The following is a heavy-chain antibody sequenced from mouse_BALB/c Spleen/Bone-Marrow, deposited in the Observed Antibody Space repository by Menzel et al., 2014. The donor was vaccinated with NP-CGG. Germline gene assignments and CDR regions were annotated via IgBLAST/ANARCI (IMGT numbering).Heavy chain of an antibody. V-gene: IGHV14-3*02. CDR2: IDPANGNT. Sequence: EVKLVDSGAELVKPGASVKLSCTASGFNIKDTYMHWVKQRPEQGLEWIGRIDPANGNTKYDPKFQGKATITADTSSNTAYLQLSSLTSEDTAVYYCARGYDEGFAYWGQGTLVTVSA. CDR1: GFNIKDTY. CDR3: ARGYDEGFAY. J-gene: IGHJ3*01. D-gene: IGHD2-14*01.